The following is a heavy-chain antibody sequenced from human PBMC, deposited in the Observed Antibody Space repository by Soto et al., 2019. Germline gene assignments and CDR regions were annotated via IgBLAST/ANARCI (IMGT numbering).Heavy chain of an antibody. CDR1: GFTFSSYG. Sequence: GGSLRLSCAASGFTFSSYGMHWVRQSPGKGLEWVAVISYDGTNKYYADSVKGRFTISRDNSKNTLYLQMNSLRAEDTAVYYCAKVPSTNEDYYGMDVWGQGTTVTVSS. J-gene: IGHJ6*02. CDR3: AKVPSTNEDYYGMDV. V-gene: IGHV3-30*18. CDR2: ISYDGTNK. D-gene: IGHD1-1*01.